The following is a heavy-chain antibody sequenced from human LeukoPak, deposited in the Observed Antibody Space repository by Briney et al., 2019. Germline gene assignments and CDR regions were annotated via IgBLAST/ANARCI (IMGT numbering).Heavy chain of an antibody. D-gene: IGHD3-22*01. Sequence: SGTLSLTCAVSGGSISSSNWWSWVRQPPGKGLEWIGEIYHSGSTNYNPSLKSRVTISVDKSKNQFSLKLSSATAADTAAYYCARDPGSLYYYDSSGYYSHDAFDIRGQGTMVTVSS. J-gene: IGHJ3*02. V-gene: IGHV4-4*02. CDR3: ARDPGSLYYYDSSGYYSHDAFDI. CDR2: IYHSGST. CDR1: GGSISSSNW.